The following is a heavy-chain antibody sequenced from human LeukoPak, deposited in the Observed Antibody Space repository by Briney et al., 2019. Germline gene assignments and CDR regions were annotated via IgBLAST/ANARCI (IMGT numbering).Heavy chain of an antibody. Sequence: GASVKVSCKASGYTFTSYDINWVRQATGQGLEWMGWMNPNSGNTGYAQKFQGRVTMTRNTSISTAYMKLSSLRSEDTAVYYCARGSGPWAHDAFVIWGQGTMVTVSS. CDR1: GYTFTSYD. J-gene: IGHJ3*02. CDR3: ARGSGPWAHDAFVI. V-gene: IGHV1-8*01. D-gene: IGHD7-27*01. CDR2: MNPNSGNT.